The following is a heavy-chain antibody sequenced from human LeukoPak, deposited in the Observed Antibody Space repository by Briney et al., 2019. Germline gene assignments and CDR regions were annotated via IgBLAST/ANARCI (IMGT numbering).Heavy chain of an antibody. CDR1: GFTVSSNY. J-gene: IGHJ4*02. D-gene: IGHD6-19*01. V-gene: IGHV3-53*01. CDR3: AKEGGNSSGPFDY. Sequence: GGSLRLSCAASGFTVSSNYMSWVRQAPGKGLEWVSVIYSGGSTYYADSVKGRFTISRDNSKNTLYLQMNSLRAEDTAVYYCAKEGGNSSGPFDYWGQGTLVTVSS. CDR2: IYSGGST.